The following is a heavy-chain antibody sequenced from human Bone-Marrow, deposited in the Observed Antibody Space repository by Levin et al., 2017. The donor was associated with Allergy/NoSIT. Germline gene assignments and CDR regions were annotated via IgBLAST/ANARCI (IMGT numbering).Heavy chain of an antibody. Sequence: GSLRLSCSVSGDSISSYYWSWIRQTPGKRLEYIGYIYYSGSTNYNPSLKSRVTISIDTSKNQFSLKVNSVTAADTALYYCALMDAALTNFDFWGQGTLVTVSS. J-gene: IGHJ4*02. D-gene: IGHD5-18*01. CDR1: GDSISSYY. V-gene: IGHV4-59*08. CDR2: IYYSGST. CDR3: ALMDAALTNFDF.